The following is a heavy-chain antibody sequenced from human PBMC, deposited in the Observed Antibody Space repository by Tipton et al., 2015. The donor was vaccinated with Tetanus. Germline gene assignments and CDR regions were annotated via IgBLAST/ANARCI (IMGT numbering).Heavy chain of an antibody. CDR3: ARGLPREPWYFDY. CDR2: IYYTALT. CDR1: GASINAGGYL. D-gene: IGHD1-26*01. Sequence: TLSLTCNVSGASINAGGYLWTWVRQHSGKGLEWIGNIYYTALTSYTPSLSGRVTISVDTSKNQFSLSLTSVTAADTAVYYCARGLPREPWYFDYWGRGMQVTVSS. J-gene: IGHJ4*02. V-gene: IGHV4-31*03.